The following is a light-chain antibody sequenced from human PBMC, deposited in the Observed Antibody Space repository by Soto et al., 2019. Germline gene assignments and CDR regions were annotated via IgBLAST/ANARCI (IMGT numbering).Light chain of an antibody. CDR1: SSDVGGSNF. V-gene: IGLV2-14*03. CDR2: DVA. Sequence: QSVRTQPASWSDSPGQSITISCTGTSSDVGGSNFGSWYQQHPGKPPKLIIYDVANRPSGVSNRFSGSKSGSTASLIISRLQTEDEADYYCVSYTSSTTYVFGTGTKVTVL. CDR3: VSYTSSTTYV. J-gene: IGLJ1*01.